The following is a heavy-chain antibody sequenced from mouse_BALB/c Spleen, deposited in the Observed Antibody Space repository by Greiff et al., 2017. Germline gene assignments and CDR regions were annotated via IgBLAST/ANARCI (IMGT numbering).Heavy chain of an antibody. V-gene: IGHV2-4-1*01. CDR3: ASQIYGYYAMDY. Sequence: VKLMESGPGLVQPSQSLSITCTVSGFSLTSYGVHWVRQSPGKGLEWLGVIWSGGSTDYNAAFISRLSISKDNSKSQVFFKMNSLQADDTAIYYCASQIYGYYAMDYWGQGTSVTVSS. D-gene: IGHD1-1*02. CDR2: IWSGGST. CDR1: GFSLTSYG. J-gene: IGHJ4*01.